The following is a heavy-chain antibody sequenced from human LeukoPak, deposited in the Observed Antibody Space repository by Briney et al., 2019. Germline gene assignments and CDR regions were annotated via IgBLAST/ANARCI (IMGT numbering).Heavy chain of an antibody. V-gene: IGHV4-30-2*01. CDR1: GGSISSGGYS. CDR3: ARGANYYDSSGYPHDAFDI. Sequence: PSQTLSLTCAVSGGSISSGGYSWSWIRQPPGKGLEWIGYIYHSGSTYYNPSLKRRVTISVDRSKNQFSLKLGSVTAADTGVYYCARGANYYDSSGYPHDAFDIWGQGTMVTVSS. D-gene: IGHD3-22*01. J-gene: IGHJ3*02. CDR2: IYHSGST.